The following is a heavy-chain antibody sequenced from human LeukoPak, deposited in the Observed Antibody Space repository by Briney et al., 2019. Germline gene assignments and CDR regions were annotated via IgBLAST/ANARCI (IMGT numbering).Heavy chain of an antibody. J-gene: IGHJ4*02. Sequence: PSETLSLTCAVYGGPFSGYYWSWIRQPPGKGLEWIGEINHSGSTNYNPSLKSRVTISVDTSKNQFSLKLSSVTAADTAVYYCAREVFGWYSFDYWGQGTLVTVSS. V-gene: IGHV4-34*01. CDR1: GGPFSGYY. D-gene: IGHD6-19*01. CDR3: AREVFGWYSFDY. CDR2: INHSGST.